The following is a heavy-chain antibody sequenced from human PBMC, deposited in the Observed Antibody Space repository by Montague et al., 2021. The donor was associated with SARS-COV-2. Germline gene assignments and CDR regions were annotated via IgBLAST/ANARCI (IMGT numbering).Heavy chain of an antibody. CDR2: IWYDGSNK. V-gene: IGHV3-33*01. CDR1: GFTFSSYG. D-gene: IGHD5-12*01. J-gene: IGHJ4*02. Sequence: SLRLSCAASGFTFSSYGMHWVRQAPGKGLEWVAVIWYDGSNKYYADSVKGRFTISRDNSKNTLYLQMNSLRAEDTAVYYCARGGGYSGYPYFDYWGQGTLVTVSS. CDR3: ARGGGYSGYPYFDY.